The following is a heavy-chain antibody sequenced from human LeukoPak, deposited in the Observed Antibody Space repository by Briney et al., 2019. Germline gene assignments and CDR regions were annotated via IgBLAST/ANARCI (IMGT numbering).Heavy chain of an antibody. J-gene: IGHJ6*02. Sequence: LVKVSCKASGGTFSSYAISWVRQAPGQGLEWMGRIIPILGIANYAQKFQGRVTITAGKSTSTAYMELSSLRSEDTAVYYCARDCSSTSCYRPNDYYYYGMDVWGQGTTVTVSS. CDR1: GGTFSSYA. V-gene: IGHV1-69*04. CDR3: ARDCSSTSCYRPNDYYYYGMDV. CDR2: IIPILGIA. D-gene: IGHD2-2*01.